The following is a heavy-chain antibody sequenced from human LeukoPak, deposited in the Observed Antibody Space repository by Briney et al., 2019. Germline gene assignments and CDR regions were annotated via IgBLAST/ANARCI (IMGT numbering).Heavy chain of an antibody. D-gene: IGHD3-10*01. J-gene: IGHJ4*02. CDR2: ISAYNGNT. V-gene: IGHV1-18*01. CDR3: ARGRPGSGTLYYFDY. CDR1: GYTFTSYG. Sequence: ASVKVSCKASGYTFTSYGISWVRQAPGQGLEWMGWISAYNGNTNYAQKPQGRVTMTTDTSTSTAYMELRSLRSDDTAVYYCARGRPGSGTLYYFDYWGQGTLVTVSS.